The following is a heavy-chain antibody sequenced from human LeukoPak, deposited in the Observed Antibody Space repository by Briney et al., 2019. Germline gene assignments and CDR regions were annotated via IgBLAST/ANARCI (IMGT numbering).Heavy chain of an antibody. V-gene: IGHV1-69*13. CDR1: GGTFSSYA. D-gene: IGHD3-10*01. CDR2: IIPIFGTA. J-gene: IGHJ3*02. CDR3: AREDYGSGSRAFDI. Sequence: SVKVSCKASGGTFSSYAISWVRQAPGQGLEWMGGIIPIFGTANYAQKFQGRVTITADESTSTVYMELSSLRSEDTAVYYCAREDYGSGSRAFDIWGQGTMVTVSS.